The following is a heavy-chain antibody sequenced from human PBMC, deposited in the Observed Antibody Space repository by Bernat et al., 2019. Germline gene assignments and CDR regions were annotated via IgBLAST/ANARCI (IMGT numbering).Heavy chain of an antibody. V-gene: IGHV1-18*01. J-gene: IGHJ6*02. D-gene: IGHD3-10*01. CDR3: ARVGTYYYGSGSYSSSGYYYGMDV. CDR1: GYTFTSYG. Sequence: QVQLVQSGAEVKKPGAPVKVSCKASGYTFTSYGISWVRQAPGQGLEWMGWISAYNGNTNYAQKLQGRVTMTTDTSTSTAYMELRSLRSDDTAVYYCARVGTYYYGSGSYSSSGYYYGMDVWGQGTTVTVSS. CDR2: ISAYNGNT.